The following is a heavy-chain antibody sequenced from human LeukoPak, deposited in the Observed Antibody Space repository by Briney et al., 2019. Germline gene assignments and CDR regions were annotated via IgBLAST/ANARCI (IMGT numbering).Heavy chain of an antibody. CDR2: IIPNSGGT. J-gene: IGHJ6*03. CDR3: ARQGGHYYYYMDV. D-gene: IGHD2-15*01. Sequence: ASVKVSCKASGYTFTCYYMHWVRQAPGQGLEWMGWIIPNSGGTKYAQKFQGRVTMTRDTSISTAYMELSRLRSDDTAVYYCARQGGHYYYYMDVWGKGTTVTVSS. V-gene: IGHV1-2*02. CDR1: GYTFTCYY.